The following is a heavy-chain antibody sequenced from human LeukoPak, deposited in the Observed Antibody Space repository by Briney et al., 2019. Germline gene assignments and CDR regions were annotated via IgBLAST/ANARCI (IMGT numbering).Heavy chain of an antibody. CDR2: IYSGGDT. V-gene: IGHV3-66*02. Sequence: GGSLRLSCAASGFTVSSNYMSWVRQAPGKGLEWVSVIYSGGDTYYTDSVKGRFTISRDNSKNTLYLQMNSLRAEDTAVYYCAKADYDILTGYYRFDYWGQGTLVTVSS. CDR1: GFTVSSNY. CDR3: AKADYDILTGYYRFDY. J-gene: IGHJ4*02. D-gene: IGHD3-9*01.